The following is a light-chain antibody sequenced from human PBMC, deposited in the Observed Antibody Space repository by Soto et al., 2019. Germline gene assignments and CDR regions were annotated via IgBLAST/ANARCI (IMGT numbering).Light chain of an antibody. CDR3: SSYTTSNTYV. V-gene: IGLV2-14*01. CDR1: SSDVGTYDY. Sequence: QSVLTQPASVSGSPGQSIAISCTGTSSDVGTYDYVSWFQQHPGKAPELVIFDVSNRPSGVSDRFSGSKSGSTASLTISGLQAEDEADYYCSSYTTSNTYVFGNGTKVTVL. J-gene: IGLJ1*01. CDR2: DVS.